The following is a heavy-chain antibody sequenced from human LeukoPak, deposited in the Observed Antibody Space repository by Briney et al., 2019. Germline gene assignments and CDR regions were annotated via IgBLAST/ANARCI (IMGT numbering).Heavy chain of an antibody. CDR1: GGSFSGYY. CDR3: ARDGMIVVVNRGFDY. V-gene: IGHV4-34*01. D-gene: IGHD3-22*01. J-gene: IGHJ4*02. CDR2: INHSGSI. Sequence: SETLSLTCAVYGGSFSGYYWSWIRQPPGKGLEWIGEINHSGSINYNPSLKSRVTISVDTSKNQFSLKLSSVTAADTAVYYCARDGMIVVVNRGFDYWGQGTLVTVSS.